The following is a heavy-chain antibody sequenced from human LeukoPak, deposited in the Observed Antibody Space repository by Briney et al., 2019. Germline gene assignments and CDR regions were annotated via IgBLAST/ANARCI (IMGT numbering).Heavy chain of an antibody. V-gene: IGHV4-39*07. Sequence: SETLSLTCTVSGGSISSSNYYWGWIRQPPGKGLEWIGEINHSGSTNYNPSLKSRVTISVDTSKNQFSLKLSSVTAADTAVYYCARRPRCSGGSCYRAYDYWGQGTLVTVSS. CDR3: ARRPRCSGGSCYRAYDY. J-gene: IGHJ4*02. D-gene: IGHD2-15*01. CDR1: GGSISSSNYY. CDR2: INHSGST.